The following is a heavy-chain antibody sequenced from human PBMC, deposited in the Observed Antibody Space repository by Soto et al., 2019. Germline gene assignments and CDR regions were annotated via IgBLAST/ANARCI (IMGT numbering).Heavy chain of an antibody. Sequence: QVQLVESGGGVVQPGRSLRLSCAASGFTFSSYGMHWVRQAPGKGLEWVAVIWYDGSNTYYADSVKGRFTISRDNSKHTLYLQMNSLRAEDTAVYYCARDVLTWDYGMDVWGQGTTVTVSS. CDR3: ARDVLTWDYGMDV. CDR2: IWYDGSNT. D-gene: IGHD3-9*01. V-gene: IGHV3-33*01. CDR1: GFTFSSYG. J-gene: IGHJ6*02.